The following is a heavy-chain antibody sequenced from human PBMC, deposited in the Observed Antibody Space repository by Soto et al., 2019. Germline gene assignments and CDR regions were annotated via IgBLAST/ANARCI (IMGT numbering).Heavy chain of an antibody. CDR2: ISGSGGST. CDR3: AKDQYTAMARDIYYYGMDV. Sequence: GGSLRLSCAASGFTFSSYAMSWVRQAPGKGLEWVSAISGSGGSTYYADSVKGRFTISRDNSKNTLYLQMNSLRAEDTAVYYCAKDQYTAMARDIYYYGMDVWGQGTTVTVSS. V-gene: IGHV3-23*01. J-gene: IGHJ6*02. CDR1: GFTFSSYA. D-gene: IGHD5-18*01.